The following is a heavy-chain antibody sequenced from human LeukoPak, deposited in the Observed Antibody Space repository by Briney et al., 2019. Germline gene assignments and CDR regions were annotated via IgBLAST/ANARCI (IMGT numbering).Heavy chain of an antibody. V-gene: IGHV7-4-1*02. CDR2: INTNTGNP. CDR1: GYTFTSYA. J-gene: IGHJ4*02. CDR3: ARNEWFGELTAPIDY. D-gene: IGHD3-10*01. Sequence: ASVKVSCKASGYTFTSYAMNWVRQAPRQGLEWMGWINTNTGNPTYAQGFTGRFVFSLDTSVSTAYLQISSLKAEDTAVYYCARNEWFGELTAPIDYWGQGTLVTVSS.